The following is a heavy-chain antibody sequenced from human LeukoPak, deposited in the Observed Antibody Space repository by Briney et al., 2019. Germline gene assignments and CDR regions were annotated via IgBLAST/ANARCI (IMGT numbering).Heavy chain of an antibody. Sequence: SETLSLTCAVYGGSFSGYYWSWIRQPPGKGLEWIGEINHSGSTNYNPSLKSRVTISVDTSKNQFSLKLSSVTAADTAVYYCARGRRAGVATSCFDYWGQGTLVTVSS. D-gene: IGHD5-12*01. CDR2: INHSGST. CDR1: GGSFSGYY. J-gene: IGHJ4*02. CDR3: ARGRRAGVATSCFDY. V-gene: IGHV4-34*01.